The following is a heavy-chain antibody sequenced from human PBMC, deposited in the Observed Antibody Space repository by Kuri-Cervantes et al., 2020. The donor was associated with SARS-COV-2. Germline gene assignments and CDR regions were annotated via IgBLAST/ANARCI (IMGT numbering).Heavy chain of an antibody. V-gene: IGHV4-4*07. CDR3: ARYPTGSSGWYSSDAFDI. J-gene: IGHJ3*02. D-gene: IGHD6-19*01. CDR2: IYTSGST. CDR1: GGSISSYY. Sequence: ESLKISCTVSGGSISSYYWSWIRQPAGKGLEWIGRIYTSGSTNYNPSLKSRVTISVDTSKNQFSLKLSSVTAADTAVYYCARYPTGSSGWYSSDAFDIWGQGTMVTVSS.